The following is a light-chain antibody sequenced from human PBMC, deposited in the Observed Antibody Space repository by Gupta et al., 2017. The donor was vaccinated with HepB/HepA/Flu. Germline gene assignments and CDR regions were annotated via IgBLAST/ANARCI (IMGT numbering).Light chain of an antibody. CDR3: SSYTGSDSVFV. Sequence: QSVLTQPASVSGSLGQSITVSCTGPSSDIGGYNFVSWYRQLPGTAPKIVIFDVNNRPSGVSDRFSGSKSGNTASLTISGLQAEDEADYYCSSYTGSDSVFVFGTGTKVTV. J-gene: IGLJ1*01. CDR2: DVN. V-gene: IGLV2-14*03. CDR1: SSDIGGYNF.